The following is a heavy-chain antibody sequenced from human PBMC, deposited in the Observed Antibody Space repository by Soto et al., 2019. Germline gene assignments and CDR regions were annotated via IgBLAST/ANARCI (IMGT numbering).Heavy chain of an antibody. J-gene: IGHJ4*02. CDR2: INTLSGDT. CDR1: GNTFSGYY. Sequence: ASVKVSCKASGNTFSGYYMHWVRQAPGQGLEWMGWINTLSGDTSFPQKFQGRLAMTRDTSIDTAFMEVSRLTSDDTAIYYCARSLLKVILPLGYWGQGTLVTVSS. V-gene: IGHV1-2*02. CDR3: ARSLLKVILPLGY. D-gene: IGHD3-3*02.